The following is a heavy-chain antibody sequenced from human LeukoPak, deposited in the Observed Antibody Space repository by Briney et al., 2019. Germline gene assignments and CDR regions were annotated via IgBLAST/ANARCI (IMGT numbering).Heavy chain of an antibody. Sequence: SCKASGGTFSSYAMSWVRQAPGKGLEWVSAISGSGGSTYYADSVKGRFTISRDNSKNTLYLQMNSLRAEDTAVYYCAKEDYVRTYYYGMDVWGQGTTVTVSS. CDR3: AKEDYVRTYYYGMDV. J-gene: IGHJ6*02. V-gene: IGHV3-23*01. D-gene: IGHD4-17*01. CDR1: GGTFSSYA. CDR2: ISGSGGST.